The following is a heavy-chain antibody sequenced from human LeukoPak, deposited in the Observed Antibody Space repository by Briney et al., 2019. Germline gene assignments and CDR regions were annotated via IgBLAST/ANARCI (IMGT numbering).Heavy chain of an antibody. V-gene: IGHV3-48*01. CDR2: ISSSSSTI. CDR3: AKYRDGYHSGYDAFDI. D-gene: IGHD5-24*01. J-gene: IGHJ3*02. CDR1: GFTFSSYS. Sequence: GGSLRLSCAASGFTFSSYSMNWVRQAPGKGLEWVSYISSSSSTIYYADSVKGRFTISRDNSKNTLYLQMNSLRAEDTAVYYCAKYRDGYHSGYDAFDIWGQGTMVTVSS.